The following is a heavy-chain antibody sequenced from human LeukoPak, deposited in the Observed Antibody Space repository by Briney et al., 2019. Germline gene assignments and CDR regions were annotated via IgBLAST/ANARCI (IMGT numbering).Heavy chain of an antibody. CDR3: AGLGYSSSWPFDY. CDR1: GYTFTGYY. Sequence: GESLKISCKASGYTFTGYYMHWVRQAPGQGLEWMGWINPNSGGTNYAQKFQGRVTMTRDTSISTAYMELSRLRSDDTAVYYCAGLGYSSSWPFDYWGQGTLVTVSS. CDR2: INPNSGGT. V-gene: IGHV1-2*02. D-gene: IGHD6-13*01. J-gene: IGHJ4*02.